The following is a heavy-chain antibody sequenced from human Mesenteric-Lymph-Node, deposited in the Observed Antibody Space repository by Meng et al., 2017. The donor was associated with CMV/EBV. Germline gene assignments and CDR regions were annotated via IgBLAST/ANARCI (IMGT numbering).Heavy chain of an antibody. CDR3: AITLTTRDGMDV. CDR2: NNPNSGYT. CDR1: GYTFTGYY. V-gene: IGHV1-2*02. Sequence: ASVKVSCKASGYTFTGYYMYWVRQAPGQGLEWMGWNNPNSGYTKFAQKFEGRVTMTRDTSISTAYMELSSLISDDTAVYYCAITLTTRDGMDVWGQGTTVTVSS. D-gene: IGHD1-14*01. J-gene: IGHJ6*02.